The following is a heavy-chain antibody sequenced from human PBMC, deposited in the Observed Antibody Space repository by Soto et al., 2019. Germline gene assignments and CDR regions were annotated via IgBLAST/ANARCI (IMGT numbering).Heavy chain of an antibody. CDR2: MNPNSGNT. Sequence: GAPVKVSCKASGYTFTSSDSNWVRQATGQGFEWMGWMNPNSGNTGYAQKFQGRVTMTLNTSISPAYMELSSLRSQETAVYYCARGRSILTYVARVAFIYYGMYVWGQGTTVTVSS. CDR1: GYTFTSSD. D-gene: IGHD2-21*01. J-gene: IGHJ6*02. CDR3: ARGRSILTYVARVAFIYYGMYV. V-gene: IGHV1-8*01.